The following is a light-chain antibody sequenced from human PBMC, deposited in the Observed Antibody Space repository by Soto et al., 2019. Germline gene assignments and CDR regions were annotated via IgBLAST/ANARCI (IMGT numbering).Light chain of an antibody. CDR2: DTT. CDR3: LVSYSGAYVV. J-gene: IGLJ2*01. CDR1: TGAVTSGHY. V-gene: IGLV7-46*01. Sequence: QTVVTQEPSLTVSPGGTVTLTCGSSTGAVTSGHYPNWFQQKSGQAPRTLIYDTTNKHSWTPARFSGSLLGGKAALTLSGAQPEDEADYYCLVSYSGAYVVFGGGTKLTVL.